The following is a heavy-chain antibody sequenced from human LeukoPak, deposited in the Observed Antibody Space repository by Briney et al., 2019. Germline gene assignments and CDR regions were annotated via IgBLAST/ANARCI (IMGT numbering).Heavy chain of an antibody. Sequence: PGGSLRLSCAASGFAFNNYWMHWVRHAPGMGLVWVSRIKGDGSGISYGDSVNGRFTIPRDNAKNSLYLQMNSLRAEDTAVYYCARDLASGHRGYSYGYFPYYFDYWGQGTLVTVSS. D-gene: IGHD5-18*01. CDR1: GFAFNNYW. CDR3: ARDLASGHRGYSYGYFPYYFDY. J-gene: IGHJ4*02. CDR2: IKGDGSGI. V-gene: IGHV3-74*01.